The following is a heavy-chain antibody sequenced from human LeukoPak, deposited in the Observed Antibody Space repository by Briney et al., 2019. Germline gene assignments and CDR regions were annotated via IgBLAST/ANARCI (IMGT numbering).Heavy chain of an antibody. CDR3: ARDLLFRDGFGVVIRTTNWFDP. CDR1: GFTFSSYW. CDR2: IKQDGSEK. D-gene: IGHD3-3*01. J-gene: IGHJ5*02. Sequence: GGSLRLSCAASGFTFSSYWMSWVRQAPGKGLEWVANIKQDGSEKYYVDSVKGRFTISRDNAKNSLYLQMNSLRAEDTAVYYCARDLLFRDGFGVVIRTTNWFDPWGQGTLVTVSS. V-gene: IGHV3-7*01.